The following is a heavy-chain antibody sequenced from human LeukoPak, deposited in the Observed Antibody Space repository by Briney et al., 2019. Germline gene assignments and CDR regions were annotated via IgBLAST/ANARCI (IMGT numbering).Heavy chain of an antibody. CDR1: GFTFNTYG. CDR3: ARDQGTSGGWPAVGRMGYFDY. V-gene: IGHV3-33*08. J-gene: IGHJ4*02. CDR2: IWYDGSNK. Sequence: GRSLRLSCVASGFTFNTYGIHWVRQAPGKGLEWVGIIWYDGSNKYYADSVKGRFTISRDNAKNTVYLQMNSLRVEDTAVYYCARDQGTSGGWPAVGRMGYFDYWGQGTLVTVSS. D-gene: IGHD6-19*01.